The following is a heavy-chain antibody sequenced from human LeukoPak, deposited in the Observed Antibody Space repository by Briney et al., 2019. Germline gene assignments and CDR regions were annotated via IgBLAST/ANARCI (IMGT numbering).Heavy chain of an antibody. CDR1: GGSXXXYY. D-gene: IGHD4-17*01. Sequence: GGSXXXYYWSWIRQPPGKGLEWIGEINHSGSTNYNPSLKSRVTISVDTSKNQFSLKLSSVTAADTAVYYCARGRRYGDYVGSAWFDPWGQGTLVTVSS. V-gene: IGHV4-34*01. CDR2: INHSGST. CDR3: ARGRRYGDYVGSAWFDP. J-gene: IGHJ5*02.